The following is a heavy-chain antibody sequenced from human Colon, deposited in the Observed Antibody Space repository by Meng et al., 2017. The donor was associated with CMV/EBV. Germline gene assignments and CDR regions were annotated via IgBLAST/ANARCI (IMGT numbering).Heavy chain of an antibody. CDR1: GDSISNYY. CDR3: AKGRARNDYWFDP. CDR2: IYSSGST. V-gene: IGHV4-59*01. D-gene: IGHD4/OR15-4a*01. Sequence: VQRQGAGPGLSKASVTPSLTCTVSGDSISNYYWSWIRQSPGKGLGWIGYIYSSGSTNYNPSLKSRVTISIDTSKNQFSLKLTSVTAADTAVYYCAKGRARNDYWFDPWGQGTLVTVSS. J-gene: IGHJ5*02.